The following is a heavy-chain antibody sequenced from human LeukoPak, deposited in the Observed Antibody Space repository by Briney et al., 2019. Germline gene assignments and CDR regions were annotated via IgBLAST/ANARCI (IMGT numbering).Heavy chain of an antibody. V-gene: IGHV4-39*07. CDR2: INHSGST. D-gene: IGHD6-13*01. CDR1: GGSVSSGSYY. CDR3: ARGVEAAAGTFDP. J-gene: IGHJ5*02. Sequence: SETLSLTCTVSGGSVSSGSYYWSWIRQPPGKGLEWIGEINHSGSTNYNPSLKSRVTISVDTSRNQFSLKLSSVTAADTAVYYCARGVEAAAGTFDPWGQGTLVTVSS.